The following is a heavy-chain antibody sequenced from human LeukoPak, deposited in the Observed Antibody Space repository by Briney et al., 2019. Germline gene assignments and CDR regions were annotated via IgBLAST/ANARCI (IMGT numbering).Heavy chain of an antibody. CDR3: ARTPEPVDNYDGSGYFDY. CDR2: IKQDGSEK. CDR1: GFTFSSYW. V-gene: IGHV3-7*01. D-gene: IGHD3-22*01. Sequence: GGSLRLSCAASGFTFSSYWMSWVRQAPGKGLEWVANIKQDGSEKYYVDSVKGRFTISRDNAKNSLYLQMNSLRAEDTAVYYCARTPEPVDNYDGSGYFDYWAREPWSPSPQ. J-gene: IGHJ4*02.